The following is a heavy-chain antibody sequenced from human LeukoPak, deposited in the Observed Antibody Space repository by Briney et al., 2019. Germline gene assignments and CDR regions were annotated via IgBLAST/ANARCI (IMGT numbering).Heavy chain of an antibody. D-gene: IGHD1-26*01. V-gene: IGHV4-34*01. CDR3: ARLELSGSYYFDY. CDR2: INHSGST. CDR1: GFTFNRYS. J-gene: IGHJ4*02. Sequence: GSLRLSCAASGFTFNRYSMNWIRQPPGKGLEWIGEINHSGSTNYNPSLKSRVTISVDTSKNQFSLKLSSVTAADTAVYYCARLELSGSYYFDYWGQGTLVTVSS.